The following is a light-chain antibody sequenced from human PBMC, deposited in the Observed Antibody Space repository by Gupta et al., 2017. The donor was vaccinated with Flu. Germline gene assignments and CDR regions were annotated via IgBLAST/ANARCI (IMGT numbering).Light chain of an antibody. CDR1: SSDVGGYDY. Sequence: QSALTQPPSASGSPGQSVTISCTGTSSDVGGYDYVSWYQQHPGKDPKVMIYEVSKRPSGVPDRFSGSKSGTSASLTVSGLQAEDEDDYYCSSYAGNTYVFGTGTKVTVL. J-gene: IGLJ1*01. CDR3: SSYAGNTYV. V-gene: IGLV2-8*01. CDR2: EVS.